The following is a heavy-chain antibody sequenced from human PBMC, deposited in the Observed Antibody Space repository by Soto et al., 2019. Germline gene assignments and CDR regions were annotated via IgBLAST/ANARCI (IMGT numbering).Heavy chain of an antibody. CDR2: IYYSGST. V-gene: IGHV4-59*01. Sequence: SETLSLTCTVSGGSISSYYWSWIRQPPGKGLEWIGYIYYSGSTNYNPSLKSRVTISVDTSKNQFSLKLSSVTAADTAVYYCARGDGSSLYYFDYWGQGTLVTVSS. CDR3: ARGDGSSLYYFDY. CDR1: GGSISSYY. J-gene: IGHJ4*02. D-gene: IGHD6-6*01.